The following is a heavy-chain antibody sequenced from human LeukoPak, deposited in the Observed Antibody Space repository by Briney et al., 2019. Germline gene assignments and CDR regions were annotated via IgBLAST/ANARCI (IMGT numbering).Heavy chain of an antibody. Sequence: SETLSLTCAVYGGSFGGYYWSWVRQPPGKGLEWIGSIYYTGSTYYNSSLKSRVTISVDTSKNQFSLNLTSVTASDTAVYYCAGERGPYYHYFDYWGQGTLVTVSS. CDR3: AGERGPYYHYFDY. CDR1: GGSFGGYY. D-gene: IGHD1-26*01. CDR2: IYYTGST. V-gene: IGHV4-34*01. J-gene: IGHJ4*02.